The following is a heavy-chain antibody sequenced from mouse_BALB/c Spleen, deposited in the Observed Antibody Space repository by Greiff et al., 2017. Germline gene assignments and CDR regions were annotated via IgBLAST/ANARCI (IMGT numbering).Heavy chain of an antibody. CDR1: GYSITSGYY. D-gene: IGHD2-14*01. CDR2: ISYDGSN. J-gene: IGHJ3*01. CDR3: AREGAYYRYDVFAY. V-gene: IGHV3-6*02. Sequence: VQLKESGPGLVKPSQSLSLTCSVTGYSITSGYYWNWIRQFPGNKLEWMGYISYDGSNNYNPSLKNRISITRDTSKNQFFLKLNSVTTEDTATYYCAREGAYYRYDVFAYWGQGTLVTVSA.